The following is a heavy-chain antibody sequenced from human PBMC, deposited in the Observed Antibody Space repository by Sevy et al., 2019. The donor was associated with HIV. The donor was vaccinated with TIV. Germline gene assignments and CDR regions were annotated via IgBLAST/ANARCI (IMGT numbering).Heavy chain of an antibody. CDR2: IYYTGTT. CDR3: ARDDSLKPRVFVY. CDR1: GGSISSYF. D-gene: IGHD2-21*01. V-gene: IGHV4-59*13. J-gene: IGHJ4*02. Sequence: SETVSLTCSVSGGSISSYFWGWIRQPPGKGLEWLGNIYYTGTTSYNPSLKNRVTISLDTSKSHFSLKLTSVTDADTAVYYCARDDSLKPRVFVYWGQGTLVTVSS.